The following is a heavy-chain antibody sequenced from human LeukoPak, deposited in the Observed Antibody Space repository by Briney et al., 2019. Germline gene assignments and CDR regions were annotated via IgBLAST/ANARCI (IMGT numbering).Heavy chain of an antibody. CDR2: IEPDGSEK. CDR1: GFTFSSYW. Sequence: GGSLRLSCAASGFTFSSYWMSWVRQAPGKGLEWVANIEPDGSEKYYVDSVKGRFTISRDNAKNSLYLQMNSLRAEDTAVYYCARDSLGDLYFDYWGQGTLVTVSS. D-gene: IGHD4-17*01. CDR3: ARDSLGDLYFDY. J-gene: IGHJ4*02. V-gene: IGHV3-7*03.